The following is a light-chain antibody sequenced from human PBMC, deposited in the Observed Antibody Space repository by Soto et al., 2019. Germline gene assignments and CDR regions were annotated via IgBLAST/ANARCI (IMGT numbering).Light chain of an antibody. CDR3: SSYTSIRTRV. V-gene: IGLV2-14*01. CDR2: EVS. Sequence: QSALTQPASVSGSPGQSITISCTGTSSDVGSYNYVSWYQQHPGKAPKLMIYEVSNRPSGVSNHISGSKSRNTACLTITGLKAEVEGNYYCSSYTSIRTRVFGGGTKLTVL. J-gene: IGLJ3*02. CDR1: SSDVGSYNY.